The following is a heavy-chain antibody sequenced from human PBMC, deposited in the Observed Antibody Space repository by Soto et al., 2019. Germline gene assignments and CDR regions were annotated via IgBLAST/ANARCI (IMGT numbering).Heavy chain of an antibody. CDR2: MNPGSGET. V-gene: IGHV1-8*01. J-gene: IGHJ5*02. CDR1: GYSFTNND. Sequence: ASVKVSFKASGYSFTNNDVSWVRQATGQGLEWMGWMNPGSGETVYAQKFQGRVTMTRDISIATAYMELSSLRSDDTAIYYCARMATFGSLNWFDPWGQGTLVTVSS. CDR3: ARMATFGSLNWFDP. D-gene: IGHD3-16*01.